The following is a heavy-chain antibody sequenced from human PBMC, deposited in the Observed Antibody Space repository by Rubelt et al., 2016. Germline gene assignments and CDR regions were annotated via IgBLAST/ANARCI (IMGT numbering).Heavy chain of an antibody. Sequence: QLQLQESGPGLVKPSETLSLTCTVSGGSISSSSYYWGWIRQPPGKGLEWIGYIYYSGSTNYNPSLKSRVTISVDTSKNQFSLKLSSVTAADTAVYYCAREGHHGDGVDYWGQGTLVTVSS. D-gene: IGHD3-10*01. J-gene: IGHJ4*02. V-gene: IGHV4-61*05. CDR3: AREGHHGDGVDY. CDR1: GGSISSSSYY. CDR2: IYYSGST.